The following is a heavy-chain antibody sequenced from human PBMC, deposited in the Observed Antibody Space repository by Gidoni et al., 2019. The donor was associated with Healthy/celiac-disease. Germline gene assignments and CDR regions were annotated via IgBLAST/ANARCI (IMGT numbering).Heavy chain of an antibody. CDR3: AKDQRDGYNSVPDY. CDR1: VFTFSSYG. V-gene: IGHV3-30*18. D-gene: IGHD5-12*01. J-gene: IGHJ4*02. CDR2: ISYDGSNK. Sequence: VQLVEFVGGVVQPARSLRLPCAASVFTFSSYGMHWVRQAPGKGLEWVAVISYDGSNKYYADSVKGRFTISRDNSKNTRYLQMNSLRAEDTAVYYCAKDQRDGYNSVPDYWGQGTLVTVSS.